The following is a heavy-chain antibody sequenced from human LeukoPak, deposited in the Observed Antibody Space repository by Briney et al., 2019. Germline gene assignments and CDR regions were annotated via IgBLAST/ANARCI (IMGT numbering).Heavy chain of an antibody. D-gene: IGHD3-10*01. CDR2: INHSGST. V-gene: IGHV4-34*01. CDR3: ARAPDHQFGY. Sequence: PSETLSLTCAVYGGSFSGYYWSWIRRPPGKGLEWIGEINHSGSTNYNPSLKSRVTISVDTSKNQFSLKLSSVTAADTAVYYCARAPDHQFGYWGQGTLVTVSS. CDR1: GGSFSGYY. J-gene: IGHJ4*02.